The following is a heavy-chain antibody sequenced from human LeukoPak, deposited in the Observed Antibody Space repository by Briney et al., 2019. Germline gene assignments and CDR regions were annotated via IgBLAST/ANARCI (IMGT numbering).Heavy chain of an antibody. CDR3: ASGSYYEADY. Sequence: ASVTVSCKASGYTFTSYGISWVRQAPGQGLEWMGWISAYNGNTNYAQKFQGRVTMTRDTSISTAYMELSRLRSDDTAVYYCASGSYYEADYWGQGTLVTVSS. J-gene: IGHJ4*02. V-gene: IGHV1-18*01. CDR1: GYTFTSYG. D-gene: IGHD1-26*01. CDR2: ISAYNGNT.